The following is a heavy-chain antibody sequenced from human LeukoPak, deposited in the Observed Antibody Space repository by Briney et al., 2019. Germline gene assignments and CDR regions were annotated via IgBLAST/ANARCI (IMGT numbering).Heavy chain of an antibody. J-gene: IGHJ6*03. V-gene: IGHV4-61*02. Sequence: SQTLSLTCTVSGGSISSGNYYWSWIRQPAGKGLEWIGRMYISGSTNYNPSLKSRVTISVDTSKNQFSLKLSSVTAADTAVYYCASHDGPKGYYYMDVWGKGTTVTVSS. CDR1: GGSISSGNYY. CDR3: ASHDGPKGYYYMDV. CDR2: MYISGST.